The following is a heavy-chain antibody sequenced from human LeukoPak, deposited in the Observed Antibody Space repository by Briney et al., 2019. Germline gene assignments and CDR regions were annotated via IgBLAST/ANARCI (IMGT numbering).Heavy chain of an antibody. CDR3: AKDPNGDYIGAFDFQR. J-gene: IGHJ1*01. V-gene: IGHV3-23*01. Sequence: GGSLRLSCAGSGFTFSNYAMIWVRQAPGEGLEWVSAITGSGGNRFYAGSVKGRFTISRDNSKNTLYLQMNSLRGDDTAVYYCAKDPNGDYIGAFDFQRWGQGTQVTVSS. CDR1: GFTFSNYA. CDR2: ITGSGGNR. D-gene: IGHD4-17*01.